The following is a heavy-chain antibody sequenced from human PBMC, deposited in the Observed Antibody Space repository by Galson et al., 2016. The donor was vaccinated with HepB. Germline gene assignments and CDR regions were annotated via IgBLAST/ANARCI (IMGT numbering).Heavy chain of an antibody. J-gene: IGHJ5*02. CDR2: INPSGGTT. V-gene: IGHV1-46*01. D-gene: IGHD2-2*01. CDR1: GYIFTRYY. CDR3: AREGVVVGPATKIGFDP. Sequence: SVKVSCTASGYIFTRYYMHWVRQAPGQGLEWIGIINPSGGTTNYAQKFQGRVTMTRDTSTSTVYLEMSSLRSEDTAVYYCAREGVVVGPATKIGFDPWGQGTLVTVSP.